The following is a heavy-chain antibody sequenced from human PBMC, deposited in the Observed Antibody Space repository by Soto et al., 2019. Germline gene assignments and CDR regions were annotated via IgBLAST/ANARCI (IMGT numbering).Heavy chain of an antibody. J-gene: IGHJ6*03. V-gene: IGHV4-34*01. CDR1: GGSFSGYY. CDR3: ARGRGGVYGSGSYYKPPPYYYYYMDV. Sequence: PSETLSLTCAVSGGSFSGYYWSWIRQPPGKGLEWIGEINHFGSTNYNPSPKSPVILSVDTSQNPFSLKLSFVTAADTALFFCARGRGGVYGSGSYYKPPPYYYYYMDVWGKGTTVTVSS. D-gene: IGHD3-10*01. CDR2: INHFGST.